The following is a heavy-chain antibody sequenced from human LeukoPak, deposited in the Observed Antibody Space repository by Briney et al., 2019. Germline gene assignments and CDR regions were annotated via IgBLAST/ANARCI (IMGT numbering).Heavy chain of an antibody. J-gene: IGHJ4*02. Sequence: ASVKVSCKASGYTFTSYYMHWVRQAPGQGLEWMGIINPSGGSTSYAQKFQGRVTMTRDTSTSTVYMELSSLRSEDTAVYYCARDGNPYYDILTGYPFLWGQGTLVTVSA. CDR1: GYTFTSYY. V-gene: IGHV1-46*01. D-gene: IGHD3-9*01. CDR2: INPSGGST. CDR3: ARDGNPYYDILTGYPFL.